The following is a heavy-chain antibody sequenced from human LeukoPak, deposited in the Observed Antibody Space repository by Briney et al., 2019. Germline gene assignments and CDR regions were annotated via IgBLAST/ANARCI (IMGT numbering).Heavy chain of an antibody. CDR2: IYYSGST. CDR3: ARARDGSRSCCDY. D-gene: IGHD3-10*01. J-gene: IGHJ4*02. Sequence: KPSETLSLTCTVSGGSISSYYWSWIRQPPGKGLEWIGYIYYSGSTNYNPSLKSRVTISVDTSKNQFSLKLSSVTAADTAVYYCARARDGSRSCCDYWGQGTLVTVSS. V-gene: IGHV4-59*01. CDR1: GGSISSYY.